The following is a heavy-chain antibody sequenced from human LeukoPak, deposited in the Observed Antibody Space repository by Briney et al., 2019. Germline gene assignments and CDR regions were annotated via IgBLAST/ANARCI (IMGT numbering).Heavy chain of an antibody. CDR1: GGSFSGYY. CDR2: INHSGST. V-gene: IGHV4-34*01. J-gene: IGHJ4*02. CDR3: ARLTGTTYY. D-gene: IGHD1-7*01. Sequence: SETLSLTCAVYGGSFSGYYWSWIRQPPGKGLEWIGEINHSGSTNYNPSLKSRVTISVDTSKNQFSLKLSSVTAADTAVYYCARLTGTTYYWGQGTLVTVSS.